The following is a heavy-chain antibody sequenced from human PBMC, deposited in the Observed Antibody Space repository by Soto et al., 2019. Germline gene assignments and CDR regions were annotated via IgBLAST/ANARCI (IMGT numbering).Heavy chain of an antibody. CDR3: ATDQSPAIDCSGRTCYYDAFDI. CDR1: GFTFSSYW. CDR2: IKQDGSED. D-gene: IGHD2-15*01. Sequence: EVQLVESGGGLVQPGGSLRLSCAASGFTFSSYWMTWVRQAPGKGLEWVANIKQDGSEDHYVDSVKGRFTISRDNAKNSLYLQMSSLGAEDTAVYYCATDQSPAIDCSGRTCYYDAFDIWGQGTMVTVSS. J-gene: IGHJ3*02. V-gene: IGHV3-7*01.